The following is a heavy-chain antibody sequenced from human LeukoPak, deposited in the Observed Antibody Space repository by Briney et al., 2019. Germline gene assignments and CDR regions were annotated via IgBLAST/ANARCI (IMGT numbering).Heavy chain of an antibody. Sequence: GGSLRLSCAASGFTFSSYAMSWVRQAPGKGLEWVSAISGSGGSTYYADSVKGRFTISRDNSKNTLYLQMNSLRAGDTAVYYCATPPYGDYRVGAFDIWGQGTMVTVSS. V-gene: IGHV3-23*01. CDR2: ISGSGGST. J-gene: IGHJ3*02. CDR1: GFTFSSYA. CDR3: ATPPYGDYRVGAFDI. D-gene: IGHD4-17*01.